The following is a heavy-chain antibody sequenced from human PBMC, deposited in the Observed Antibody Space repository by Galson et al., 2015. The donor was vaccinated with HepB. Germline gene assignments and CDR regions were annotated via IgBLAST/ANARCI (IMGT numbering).Heavy chain of an antibody. CDR1: GYSFTSYW. D-gene: IGHD6-19*01. CDR3: ARQRISGQWLVREFDY. Sequence: QSGAEVKKPGESLKISCKGSGYSFTSYWIGWVHQMPGKGLEWMGIIYPGDSDTRYSPSFQGQVTISADKSISTAYLQWSSLKASDTAMYYFARQRISGQWLVREFDYWGQGTLVTVSS. V-gene: IGHV5-51*07. J-gene: IGHJ4*02. CDR2: IYPGDSDT.